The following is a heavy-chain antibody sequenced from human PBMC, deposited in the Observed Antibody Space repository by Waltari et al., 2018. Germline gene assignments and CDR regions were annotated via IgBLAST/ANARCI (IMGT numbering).Heavy chain of an antibody. CDR2: IRSSGSTI. D-gene: IGHD5-12*01. V-gene: IGHV3-48*03. CDR1: GFTFSSYE. Sequence: EVQLVESGGGLVQPGGSLRLSCAASGFTFSSYEMNWVRQAPGKGLEWVSYIRSSGSTIYYADSVKGRFTISRDNAKNSLYLQMNSLRAEDTAVYYCARDPTYSGYDSGSFDYWGQGTLVTVSS. CDR3: ARDPTYSGYDSGSFDY. J-gene: IGHJ4*02.